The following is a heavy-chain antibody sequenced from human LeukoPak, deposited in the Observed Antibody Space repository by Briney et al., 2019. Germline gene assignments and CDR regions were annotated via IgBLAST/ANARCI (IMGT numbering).Heavy chain of an antibody. CDR3: ARVQDFETRGYYLGY. J-gene: IGHJ4*01. V-gene: IGHV4-38-2*02. CDR2: INHSGST. D-gene: IGHD3-22*01. CDR1: NYSITRGYY. Sequence: SETLSLTCTVSNYSITRGYYWGWIRQSPGKGLEWIGEINHSGSTNYNPSLKSRVTMSVDTFKNQFSLTLSSVTAADTAVYYCARVQDFETRGYYLGYWGHGTLVTVSS.